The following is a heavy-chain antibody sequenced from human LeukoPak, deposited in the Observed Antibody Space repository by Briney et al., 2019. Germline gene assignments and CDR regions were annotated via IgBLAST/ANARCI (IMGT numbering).Heavy chain of an antibody. J-gene: IGHJ6*02. CDR2: ISYDGSNK. D-gene: IGHD4-23*01. V-gene: IGHV3-30*18. CDR3: AKDQYGGNSDYYYGMDV. CDR1: GFTFSGYG. Sequence: GGSLRLSCAASGFTFSGYGMHWVRQAPGKGLEWVAVISYDGSNKYYADSVKGRFTISRDNSKNTLYLQMNSLRAEDTAVHYCAKDQYGGNSDYYYGMDVWGQGTTVTVSS.